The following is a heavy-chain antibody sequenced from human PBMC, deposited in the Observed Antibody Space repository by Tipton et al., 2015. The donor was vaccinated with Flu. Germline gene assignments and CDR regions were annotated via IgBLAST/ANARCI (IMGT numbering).Heavy chain of an antibody. V-gene: IGHV3-23*01. CDR3: AKVIPEIVAGLDY. D-gene: IGHD5-12*01. CDR2: ISGGGVST. Sequence: SLRLSCAASGFTFSRYAMSWVRQAPGKGLEWVSTISGGGVSTYYADSVKGRFTISRDNSRNTLYLQMNNLRAEDTAMYYCAKVIPEIVAGLDYWGQGTLVTVSS. CDR1: GFTFSRYA. J-gene: IGHJ4*02.